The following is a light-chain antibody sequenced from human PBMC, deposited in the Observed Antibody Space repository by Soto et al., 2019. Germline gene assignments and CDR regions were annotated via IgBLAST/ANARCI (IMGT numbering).Light chain of an antibody. J-gene: IGLJ1*01. CDR1: SSDVGSDNL. CDR2: EVS. CDR3: CSYAGSITYV. Sequence: QSVLTQPASVSGSPGQSITISCTGTSSDVGSDNLVSWYQQHPGKAPKFIIYEVSRRPAGVSNRFSGSKSGNTAYLTISGLQAEDEADYYCCSYAGSITYVFGTGTKATVL. V-gene: IGLV2-23*02.